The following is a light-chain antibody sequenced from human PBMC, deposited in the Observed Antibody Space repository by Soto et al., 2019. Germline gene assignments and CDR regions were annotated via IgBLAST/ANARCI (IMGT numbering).Light chain of an antibody. CDR1: SSDVGGYNY. CDR3: SSYAGSTNFV. V-gene: IGLV2-8*01. Sequence: QSALTQLPSASGSPVQSVTISCTGTSSDVGGYNYVSWYQQHPGKAPRLMIYDVIKRPSGVPDRFSGSKSGNTASLTVSGLQAEDEADYYCSSYAGSTNFVFGPGTKLTVL. J-gene: IGLJ1*01. CDR2: DVI.